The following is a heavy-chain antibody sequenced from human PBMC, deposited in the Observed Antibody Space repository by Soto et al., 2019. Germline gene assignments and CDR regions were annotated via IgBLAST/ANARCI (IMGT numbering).Heavy chain of an antibody. V-gene: IGHV3-48*01. CDR2: ISSSSSTI. J-gene: IGHJ4*02. D-gene: IGHD3-10*01. CDR1: GFTFSSYS. Sequence: GGSLRLSCAASGFTFSSYSMNWVRQAPGKGLEWVSYISSSSSTIYYADSVKGRFTISRDNAKNSLYLQMNSLRAEDTAVYYCARVGVVRGVSAYYWGQGTLVTVSS. CDR3: ARVGVVRGVSAYY.